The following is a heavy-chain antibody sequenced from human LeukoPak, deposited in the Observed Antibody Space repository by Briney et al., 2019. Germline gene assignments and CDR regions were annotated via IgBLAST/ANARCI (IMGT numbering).Heavy chain of an antibody. V-gene: IGHV4-4*07. CDR3: AKGPYGVGSHGVDY. CDR2: IDNSGLT. CDR1: CCSMSNYY. D-gene: IGHD3-10*01. J-gene: IGHJ4*02. Sequence: SETLSLTCTVSCCSMSNYYWSCIRQPAGKGLEWIGRIDNSGLTNYNPSLKSRVTMSVDTSKNHFSLKMSSVPGGELPVSYFAKGPYGVGSHGVDYWGQGTLVTVSS.